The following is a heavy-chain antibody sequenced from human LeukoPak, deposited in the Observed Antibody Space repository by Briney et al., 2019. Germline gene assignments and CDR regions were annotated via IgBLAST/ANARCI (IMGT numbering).Heavy chain of an antibody. D-gene: IGHD3-22*01. Sequence: SETLSLTCTVSGGSISSGSYYWSWIRQPAGKGLGWIGRIYTSGSTNYNPSLKSRVTISVDTSKNQFSLKLSTVTAADTAVYYCARAGDYYDSSGYYLGAFDIWGRGTMVTVSS. CDR3: ARAGDYYDSSGYYLGAFDI. CDR2: IYTSGST. V-gene: IGHV4-61*02. J-gene: IGHJ3*02. CDR1: GGSISSGSYY.